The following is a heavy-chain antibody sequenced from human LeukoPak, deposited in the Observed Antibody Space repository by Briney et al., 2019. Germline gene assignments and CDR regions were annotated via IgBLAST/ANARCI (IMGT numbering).Heavy chain of an antibody. CDR1: GYTLINYG. CDR3: AKGGSTRPWSFDI. CDR2: ISFKNGNT. D-gene: IGHD2-2*01. V-gene: IGHV1-18*01. J-gene: IGHJ3*02. Sequence: ASVKLSCKASGYTLINYGISWVRQAPGQGLEWMGWISFKNGNTNSAQKLQGRVTMTTDTSTSTAYMELMSLRSDDTAVYYCAKGGSTRPWSFDIWGQGTMVTVSS.